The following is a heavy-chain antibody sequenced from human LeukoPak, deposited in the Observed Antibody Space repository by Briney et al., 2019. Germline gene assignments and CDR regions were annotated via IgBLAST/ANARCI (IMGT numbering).Heavy chain of an antibody. Sequence: PGGSLRLSCAASGFTFSDYYMSWIRQAPGKGLEWVSYISSSSSYIYYADSVKGRFTISRDNAKNSLYLQMNSLRAEDTAVYYCARKMGRLWFGEGLAFDIWGQGTMVTVSS. CDR2: ISSSSSYI. CDR3: ARKMGRLWFGEGLAFDI. CDR1: GFTFSDYY. V-gene: IGHV3-11*06. J-gene: IGHJ3*02. D-gene: IGHD3-10*01.